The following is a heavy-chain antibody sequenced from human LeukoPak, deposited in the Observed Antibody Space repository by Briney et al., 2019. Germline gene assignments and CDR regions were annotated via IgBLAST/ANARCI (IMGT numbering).Heavy chain of an antibody. J-gene: IGHJ4*02. CDR3: AREAVSFVAVAKDGYFDF. Sequence: ASVRVSCKTSGYTFNSFGITWLRQAPGQGLKWLGWISAYKDFTSHAQKFQDRIIMTTDTSTTTAYMELTNLKSDDTAVYYCAREAVSFVAVAKDGYFDFWGQGTLVTVSS. V-gene: IGHV1-18*01. CDR2: ISAYKDFT. CDR1: GYTFNSFG. D-gene: IGHD6-19*01.